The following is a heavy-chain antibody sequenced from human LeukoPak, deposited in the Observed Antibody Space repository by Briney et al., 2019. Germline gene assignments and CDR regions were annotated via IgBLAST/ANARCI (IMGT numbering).Heavy chain of an antibody. CDR3: AGVRSSGYNQVDH. CDR1: GGSISSGGYS. CDR2: IYHSGST. Sequence: SETLSLTCAVSGGSISSGGYSWSWIRQPPGKGLEWIGYIYHSGSTYYNPSLKSRVTISVDRSKNQFSLKLSSVTAAGTAVYYCAGVRSSGYNQVDHWGQGTLVTVSS. V-gene: IGHV4-30-2*01. J-gene: IGHJ4*02. D-gene: IGHD3-22*01.